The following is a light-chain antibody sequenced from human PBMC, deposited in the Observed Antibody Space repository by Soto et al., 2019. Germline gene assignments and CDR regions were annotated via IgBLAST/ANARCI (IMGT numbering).Light chain of an antibody. V-gene: IGKV3D-15*01. J-gene: IGKJ1*01. CDR2: DSS. Sequence: EIVLTQSPATLSLSPGERATLACSASQSVSSYLAWDQQKPGQATRLLIYDSSNRATGIPARFSGSGSGTELTLTISSLQSEVFAVYYCQQYNHWPTRTFGQGTKVEIK. CDR1: QSVSSY. CDR3: QQYNHWPTRT.